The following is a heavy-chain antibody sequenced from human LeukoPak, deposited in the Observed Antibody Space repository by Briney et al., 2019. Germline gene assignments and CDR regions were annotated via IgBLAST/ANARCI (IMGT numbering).Heavy chain of an antibody. CDR3: AKDIQANWFDP. CDR1: GFTFSSYA. D-gene: IGHD1-1*01. V-gene: IGHV3-23*01. J-gene: IGHJ5*02. Sequence: GGSLRLSCAASGFTFSSYAMSWVRQAPGKGLEWVSVISGSGSSTFYADSVKGRFTISRDNSKNTLYLQMNNLRAEDTAVYYCAKDIQANWFDPWGQGTLVTVSS. CDR2: ISGSGSST.